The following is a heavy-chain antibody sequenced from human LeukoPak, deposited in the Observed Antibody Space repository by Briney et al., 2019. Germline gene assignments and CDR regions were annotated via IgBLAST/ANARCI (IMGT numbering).Heavy chain of an antibody. CDR2: VYYTGST. Sequence: SETLSLTCTVSGDSISTYYWSWIRQSPGKGLEWIGYVYYTGSTNYNPSLRSRVTISVDVSKNQVSLNLTSVTAADTAVYYCARDRHQWLAYWYFDLWGRGTLVTVSS. V-gene: IGHV4-59*01. J-gene: IGHJ2*01. D-gene: IGHD6-19*01. CDR1: GDSISTYY. CDR3: ARDRHQWLAYWYFDL.